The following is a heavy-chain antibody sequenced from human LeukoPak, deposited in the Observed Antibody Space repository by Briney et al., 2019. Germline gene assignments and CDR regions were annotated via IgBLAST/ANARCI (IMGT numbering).Heavy chain of an antibody. J-gene: IGHJ4*02. V-gene: IGHV3-30-3*01. CDR1: GFTFSSYA. CDR2: ISYDGSNK. CDR3: ARSSGTGTFSY. D-gene: IGHD6-25*01. Sequence: PGRSLRLSCAASGFTFSSYAMHWVRQAPGKGLEWVAVISYDGSNKYYADSVKGRFTISRDNSKNTLYLQMNSLRVEDTAVYYCARSSGTGTFSYWGQGTLVTVSS.